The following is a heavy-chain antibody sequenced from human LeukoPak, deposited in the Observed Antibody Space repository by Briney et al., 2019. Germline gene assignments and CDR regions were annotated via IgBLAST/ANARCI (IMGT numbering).Heavy chain of an antibody. D-gene: IGHD1/OR15-1a*01. Sequence: ASVKVSCKASGYTFTGYYMHWVRQAPGQGLEWVGWINPTTGATHYAQNSQGRVTLTRDTSNNTSYMELSRLTSDDTAVYYCAREFRTTTWSYDAFDLWGQGTMVTVSS. J-gene: IGHJ3*01. CDR2: INPTTGAT. CDR3: AREFRTTTWSYDAFDL. V-gene: IGHV1-2*02. CDR1: GYTFTGYY.